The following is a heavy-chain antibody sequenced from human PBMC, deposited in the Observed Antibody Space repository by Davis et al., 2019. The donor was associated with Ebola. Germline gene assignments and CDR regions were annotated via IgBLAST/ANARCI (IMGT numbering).Heavy chain of an antibody. V-gene: IGHV3-74*01. Sequence: HTGGSLRLSCAASEFTFSGYWIHWVRQAPGKGLVWVSSIKGDGSSTSYADSVKGRFTISRDNAKNSLYLEMNGLRAEDTALYYCARGSQYYSMDVWGKGTTVTVSS. CDR3: ARGSQYYSMDV. CDR1: EFTFSGYW. CDR2: IKGDGSST. J-gene: IGHJ6*03.